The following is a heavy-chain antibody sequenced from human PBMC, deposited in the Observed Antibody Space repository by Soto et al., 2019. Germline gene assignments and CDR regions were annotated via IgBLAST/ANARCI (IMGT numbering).Heavy chain of an antibody. CDR3: GYGSGSPTNYFDY. D-gene: IGHD3-10*01. Sequence: SETLSLTCTVSGGSISSYYWSWIRQPPEKGLEWIGYIYYSGSTNYNPSLKSRVTISVDTSENQFSLKLSSVTAADTAVYYCGYGSGSPTNYFDYWGQGTLVTVSS. CDR2: IYYSGST. J-gene: IGHJ4*02. CDR1: GGSISSYY. V-gene: IGHV4-59*12.